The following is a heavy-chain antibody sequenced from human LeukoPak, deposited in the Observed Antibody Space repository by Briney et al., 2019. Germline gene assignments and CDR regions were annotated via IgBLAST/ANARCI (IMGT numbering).Heavy chain of an antibody. CDR1: GGTFSSYT. CDR2: IIPILGIA. D-gene: IGHD4-17*01. CDR3: ARTPYDYGDYADAFDI. V-gene: IGHV1-69*02. Sequence: SVKVSCKASGGTFSSYTISWVRQAPGQGLEWMGRIIPILGIANYAQKFQGRVTITADKSTSTAYMELSSLRSEGTAVYYCARTPYDYGDYADAFDIWGQGTMVTVSS. J-gene: IGHJ3*02.